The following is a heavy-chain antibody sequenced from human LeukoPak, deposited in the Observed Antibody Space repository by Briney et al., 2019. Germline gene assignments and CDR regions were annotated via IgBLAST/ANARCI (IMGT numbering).Heavy chain of an antibody. CDR1: GFTFSSYE. J-gene: IGHJ3*01. Sequence: PGGSLRLSCTASGFTFSSYEMNWVRQALGKGLEWVSYIWSSGSPTHYADSVKGRFTISRDNAKNSLYLQMSSLRADDTAVYYCARELTDAAGDGLDVWGQGTMVTVSS. CDR3: ARELTDAAGDGLDV. D-gene: IGHD6-25*01. V-gene: IGHV3-48*03. CDR2: IWSSGSPT.